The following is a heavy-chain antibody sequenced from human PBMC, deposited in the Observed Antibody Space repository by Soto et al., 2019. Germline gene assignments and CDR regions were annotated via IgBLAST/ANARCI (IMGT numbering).Heavy chain of an antibody. D-gene: IGHD3-9*01. CDR3: ARNERFDRSASVDY. CDR2: IYPGDSNT. J-gene: IGHJ4*02. CDR1: GYSFTNYW. Sequence: PGESLKISCQGSGYSFTNYWVGWVRQVPGKGLEWMAVIYPGDSNTKYSPSFQGQVTISADTSIRTAYLQWSGLMASDTAIYYCARNERFDRSASVDYWGQGTLVTVSS. V-gene: IGHV5-51*01.